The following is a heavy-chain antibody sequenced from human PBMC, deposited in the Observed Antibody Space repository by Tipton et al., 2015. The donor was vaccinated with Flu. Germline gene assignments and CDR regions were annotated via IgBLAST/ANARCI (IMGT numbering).Heavy chain of an antibody. D-gene: IGHD6-6*01. V-gene: IGHV3-11*01. CDR3: ARGIAARPYYYYYGMDV. CDR2: ISSSGSTI. CDR1: GDSIRSSNYC. J-gene: IGHJ6*02. Sequence: LSLTCAVSGDSIRSSNYCWGWIRQAPGKGLEWVSYISSSGSTIYYADSVKGRFTISRDNAKNSLYLQMNSLRAEDTAVYYCARGIAARPYYYYYGMDVWGQGTTVTVSS.